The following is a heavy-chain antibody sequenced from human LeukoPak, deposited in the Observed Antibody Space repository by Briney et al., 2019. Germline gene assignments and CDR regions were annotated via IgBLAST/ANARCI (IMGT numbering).Heavy chain of an antibody. V-gene: IGHV3-21*01. Sequence: KAGGSLRLSCAASGFTFSSYSMNWVRQAPGKGLEWVSSISSSSSYIYYADSVKGRFTISRDNAKNSLYLQMNSLRAEDTAVYYCARPGVRFGEVGYFDYWGQGTLVTVSS. J-gene: IGHJ4*02. CDR3: ARPGVRFGEVGYFDY. CDR1: GFTFSSYS. D-gene: IGHD3-10*01. CDR2: ISSSSSYI.